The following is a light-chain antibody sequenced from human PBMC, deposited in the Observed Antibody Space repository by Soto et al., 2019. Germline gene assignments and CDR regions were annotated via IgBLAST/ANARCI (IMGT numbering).Light chain of an antibody. CDR1: NIGSKR. J-gene: IGLJ2*01. CDR3: QLWDGGSGHRV. Sequence: SSVLSQPPSVSVAPGKAARITCGGNNIGSKRVHWYQQKPGQAPLLVIYYDRDRPSGIPGRFSGSNSGNTATLTISRVEAGDEADYYCQLWDGGSGHRVFGGGTKLTVL. CDR2: YDR. V-gene: IGLV3-21*04.